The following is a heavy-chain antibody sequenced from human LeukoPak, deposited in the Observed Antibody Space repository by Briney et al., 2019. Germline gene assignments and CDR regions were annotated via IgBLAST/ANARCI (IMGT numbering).Heavy chain of an antibody. D-gene: IGHD5-24*01. V-gene: IGHV3-74*01. CDR3: AKRGDGGAWYDC. J-gene: IGHJ5*01. CDR2: ISSDGSNT. Sequence: GGSLRLSCAVSGFTFSTYWMDWVRRVPGKGLVWVSRISSDGSNTAYADSVKGRFTISRDNAKNTMYLQMSSLRAEDTAVYYCAKRGDGGAWYDCWGQGTLVIVSS. CDR1: GFTFSTYW.